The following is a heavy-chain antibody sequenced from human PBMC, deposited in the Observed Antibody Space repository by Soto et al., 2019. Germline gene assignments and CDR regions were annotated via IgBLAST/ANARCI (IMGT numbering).Heavy chain of an antibody. Sequence: SETLSLTCTVSGGSITSGGSFWSWIRQHPGKGPEWIAFIGYSGATSYNPSLASRVTISADTYKSQFSLNLRSVTAADTAVYYCARGGASSKWFDPWGQGTLVTVSS. CDR2: IGYSGAT. D-gene: IGHD2-15*01. CDR1: GGSITSGGSF. J-gene: IGHJ5*02. V-gene: IGHV4-31*03. CDR3: ARGGASSKWFDP.